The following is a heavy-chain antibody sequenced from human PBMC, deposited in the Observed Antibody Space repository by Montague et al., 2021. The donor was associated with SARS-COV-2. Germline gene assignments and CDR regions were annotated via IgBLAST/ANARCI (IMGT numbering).Heavy chain of an antibody. V-gene: IGHV4-39*01. Sequence: SESLSLTCTVSGGPVSSSPYYWGWIRQPPGRGLEWVGSISYSGRTYFSPSLKSRLTISVDSSENQFSLRLSSVTAADTAVYYCASSYYYGSGTYVYNYYMDVWGKGTTGTVSS. CDR3: ASSYYYGSGTYVYNYYMDV. D-gene: IGHD3-10*01. J-gene: IGHJ6*03. CDR2: ISYSGRT. CDR1: GGPVSSSPYY.